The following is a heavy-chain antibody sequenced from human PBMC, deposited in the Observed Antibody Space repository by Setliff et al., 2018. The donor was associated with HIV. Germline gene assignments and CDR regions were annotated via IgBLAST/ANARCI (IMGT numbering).Heavy chain of an antibody. CDR3: TRDGGYFDY. D-gene: IGHD3-3*01. V-gene: IGHV3-49*04. CDR2: IRSNVYGGTT. CDR1: GFTFGDYA. J-gene: IGHJ4*02. Sequence: SGGSLRLSCITSGFTFGDYAVTWVRQSPGKGLEWVGFIRSNVYGGTTEYAASLKGRFSISRDDSKTIAYLQMNSLKTEDTAVYYCTRDGGYFDYWGQGTLVTVSS.